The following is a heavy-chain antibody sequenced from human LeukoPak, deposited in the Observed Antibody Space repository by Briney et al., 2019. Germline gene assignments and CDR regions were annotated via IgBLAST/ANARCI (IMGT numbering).Heavy chain of an antibody. J-gene: IGHJ4*02. CDR1: GGSISSYY. Sequence: SETLSLTCTVSGGSISSYYWSWIRQPPGKGLEWIGYIYYSGSTNYNPSLKSRVTISVDTSKNQFSLKLSSVTAADTAVYYCATVSRYSGSRVVDYWGQGTLVTVSS. CDR3: ATVSRYSGSRVVDY. D-gene: IGHD1-26*01. V-gene: IGHV4-59*01. CDR2: IYYSGST.